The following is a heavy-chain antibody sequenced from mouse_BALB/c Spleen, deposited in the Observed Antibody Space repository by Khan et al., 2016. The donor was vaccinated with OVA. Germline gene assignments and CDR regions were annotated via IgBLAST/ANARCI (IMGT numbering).Heavy chain of an antibody. V-gene: IGHV3-8*02. CDR1: GDSITSGY. J-gene: IGHJ3*01. D-gene: IGHD2-3*01. Sequence: VQLQQSGPSLVKPSQTLSLTCSVTGDSITSGYWNWIRKFPGNKLEYMGYISYSGSTYYNTSLKSRISITRDTSKNQYYLQLNSVTTEDTATYYCARWVYDGHYGRFAYWGQGTLVTVSA. CDR2: ISYSGST. CDR3: ARWVYDGHYGRFAY.